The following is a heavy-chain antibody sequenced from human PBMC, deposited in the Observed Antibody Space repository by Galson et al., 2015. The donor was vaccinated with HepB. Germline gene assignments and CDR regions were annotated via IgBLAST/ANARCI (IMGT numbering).Heavy chain of an antibody. V-gene: IGHV3-30*04. CDR1: GFTFSNYP. D-gene: IGHD4-17*01. CDR2: ISYNGKYT. CDR3: ARARGQGAGDYENWYLDL. J-gene: IGHJ2*01. Sequence: LRLSCAASGFTFSNYPIHWGRQAPGKGLGWGAVISYNGKYTNYADSGKGRFTISRDNSKNTQYLQMNSLRSEDTAIYYCARARGQGAGDYENWYLDLWGRGTLVTVSS.